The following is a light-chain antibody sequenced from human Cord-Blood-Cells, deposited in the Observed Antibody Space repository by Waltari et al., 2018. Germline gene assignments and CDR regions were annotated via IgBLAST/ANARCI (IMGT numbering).Light chain of an antibody. CDR3: QQRSNWPPLT. CDR2: DAS. Sequence: EIVLTQSPDTLSLSPGERATLSCRASQSVSSYLAWYQQKPGQSPRLLIYDASNRATGIPARFSGSGSETDFTLSISSLEPEDVAVYYCQQRSNWPPLTFGGGTKVEIK. V-gene: IGKV3-11*01. CDR1: QSVSSY. J-gene: IGKJ4*01.